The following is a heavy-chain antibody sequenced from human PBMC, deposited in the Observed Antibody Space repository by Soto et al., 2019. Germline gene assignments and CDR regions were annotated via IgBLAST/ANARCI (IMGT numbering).Heavy chain of an antibody. CDR2: INGGNGNT. J-gene: IGHJ4*02. D-gene: IGHD6-13*01. CDR3: ARAWGIAAAIDY. V-gene: IGHV1-3*01. CDR1: GNTVPNYA. Sequence: ASVKVSCKASGNTVPNYAIHWVRQAPGQRLEWMGWINGGNGNTYYSEHFQGRVTMTRDTSASTVYMQLSSLTSEDTAVYYCARAWGIAAAIDYWGQGTLVTVSS.